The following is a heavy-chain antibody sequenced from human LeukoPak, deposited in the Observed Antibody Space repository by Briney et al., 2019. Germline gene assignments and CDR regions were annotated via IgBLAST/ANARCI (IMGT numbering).Heavy chain of an antibody. CDR3: ARDHDYGPDY. V-gene: IGHV1-2*02. CDR2: IKPDTVAT. D-gene: IGHD4/OR15-4a*01. J-gene: IGHJ4*02. CDR1: GFTFTDHY. Sequence: GSVKVSCKASGFTFTDHYMHWLRQAPGQGLEWMGWIKPDTVATNYAQKFQGRFSMSRDVSISTVYMELSSLTSDDTAMYYCARDHDYGPDYWGQGTLVTVSA.